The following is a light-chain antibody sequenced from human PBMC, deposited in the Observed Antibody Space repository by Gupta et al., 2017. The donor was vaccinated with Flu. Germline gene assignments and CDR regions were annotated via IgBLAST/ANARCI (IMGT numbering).Light chain of an antibody. Sequence: QSVTISCTGTSSDVGSYDYVSWYQQLPGNDHRLMIYEVNKRPSGVPDRFSGSKSGNTASLTVSGLQAEDEAYYYCSALAGSSVLFGGGIKLIVL. V-gene: IGLV2-8*01. J-gene: IGLJ2*01. CDR1: SSDVGSYDY. CDR3: SALAGSSVL. CDR2: EVN.